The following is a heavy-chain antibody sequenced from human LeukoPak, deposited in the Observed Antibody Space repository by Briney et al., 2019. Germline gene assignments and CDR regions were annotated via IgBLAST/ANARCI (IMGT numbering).Heavy chain of an antibody. CDR3: AASMALAGMFDY. J-gene: IGHJ4*02. CDR1: GGSISSGGYS. D-gene: IGHD6-19*01. Sequence: SETLSLTCTVSGGSISSGGYSWSWIRQHPGKGLEWIGYTYYSGSTYYNPSLKSRVTISVDTSKNQFSLKLSSVTAADTAVYYCAASMALAGMFDYWGQGTLVTVSS. V-gene: IGHV4-31*03. CDR2: TYYSGST.